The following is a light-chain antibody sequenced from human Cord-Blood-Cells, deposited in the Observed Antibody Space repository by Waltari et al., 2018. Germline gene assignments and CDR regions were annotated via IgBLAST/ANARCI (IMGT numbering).Light chain of an antibody. J-gene: IGLJ3*02. CDR1: SGHSSYA. V-gene: IGLV4-69*01. CDR3: QTWGTGIWV. Sequence: QLVLTQSPSASASLGAPVKRPCTLSSGHSSYAIAWHQQQPEKRPRYLMTLNSDGSHSKGDGIPDPFSGSSSGAERYLTVSSLQSEDEADYYCQTWGTGIWVFGGGTKLTVL. CDR2: LNSDGSH.